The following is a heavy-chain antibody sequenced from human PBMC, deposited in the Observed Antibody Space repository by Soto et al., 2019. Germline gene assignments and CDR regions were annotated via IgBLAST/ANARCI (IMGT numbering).Heavy chain of an antibody. Sequence: EVQLVESGGGFVQPGRSLRLSCTSSGFTFENYAMHWVRQAPGKGLEWVSGISWNRGTVGYVDSVRGRFTISRDNAKNSLYLQMDSLRTEDTALYYCAKDNLYSNFEHYFDYWGRGTLVTVSS. D-gene: IGHD4-4*01. CDR1: GFTFENYA. CDR2: ISWNRGTV. V-gene: IGHV3-9*01. CDR3: AKDNLYSNFEHYFDY. J-gene: IGHJ4*02.